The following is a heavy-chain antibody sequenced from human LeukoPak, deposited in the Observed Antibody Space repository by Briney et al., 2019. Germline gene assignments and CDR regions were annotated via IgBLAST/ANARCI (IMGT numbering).Heavy chain of an antibody. CDR3: AKGGYSSRLYYFDY. CDR1: GFTFSSYG. D-gene: IGHD6-13*01. V-gene: IGHV3-30*18. Sequence: PGGSLRLSSAASGFTFSSYGMHWVRQAPGKGLEWVAVISYDGSNKYYADSVKGRFTISRDNSKNTLYLQMNSLRAEDTAVYYCAKGGYSSRLYYFDYWGQGTLVTVSS. CDR2: ISYDGSNK. J-gene: IGHJ4*02.